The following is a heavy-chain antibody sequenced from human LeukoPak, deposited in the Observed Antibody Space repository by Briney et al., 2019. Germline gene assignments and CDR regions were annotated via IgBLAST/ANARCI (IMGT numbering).Heavy chain of an antibody. D-gene: IGHD2-2*01. V-gene: IGHV4-34*01. J-gene: IGHJ4*02. CDR1: GGSFSGYY. Sequence: PSETLSLTCAVSGGSFSGYYWSWIRQPPGKGLEWIGEINHSGSTNYNPSLKSRVTISVDTSKNQFSLKLSSVTAADTAVYYCASQESSTSYYSDYWGQGTLVTVSS. CDR3: ASQESSTSYYSDY. CDR2: INHSGST.